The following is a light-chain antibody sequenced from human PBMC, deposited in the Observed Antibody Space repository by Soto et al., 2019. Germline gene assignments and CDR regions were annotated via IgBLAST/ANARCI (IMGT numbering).Light chain of an antibody. Sequence: DIQMTQSPSTLSASVGDSVTITCRASQIIYSWLAWYQQKPGNAPKLLIYKSSTVERGVPSRFSGSGSETEFTLTINSRQPDDFATYYCLQYFDYYRTFGQGTKVEIK. CDR3: LQYFDYYRT. V-gene: IGKV1-5*03. J-gene: IGKJ1*01. CDR1: QIIYSW. CDR2: KSS.